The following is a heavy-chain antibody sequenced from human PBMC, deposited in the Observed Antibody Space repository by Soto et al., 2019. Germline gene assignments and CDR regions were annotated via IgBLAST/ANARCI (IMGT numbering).Heavy chain of an antibody. CDR2: INPKSGGT. Sequence: ASVKVSCKASGYTFTVYYMHWVRQAPGQGLEWMGWINPKSGGTMYPQKFQGRVTMTWDASISTAYMALTRLRSDDTAVYYCARDLAKGGGSAGFDYWGPGTLVTV. CDR1: GYTFTVYY. CDR3: ARDLAKGGGSAGFDY. J-gene: IGHJ4*02. V-gene: IGHV1-2*02. D-gene: IGHD1-26*01.